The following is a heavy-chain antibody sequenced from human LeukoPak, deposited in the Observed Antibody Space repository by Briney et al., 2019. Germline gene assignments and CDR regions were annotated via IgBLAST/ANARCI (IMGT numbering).Heavy chain of an antibody. V-gene: IGHV3-23*01. CDR3: AKDYAGGWPERGMDV. CDR1: GFTFSSYA. J-gene: IGHJ6*03. Sequence: GGSLRLSCAVSGFTFSSYAMSWVRQAPGKGLEWVSAISGSGGGTFYADSVRGRFTISRDNSKNTVYLQMNSLRAEDTAVYYCAKDYAGGWPERGMDVWGKGATVTVSS. CDR2: ISGSGGGT. D-gene: IGHD3-16*01.